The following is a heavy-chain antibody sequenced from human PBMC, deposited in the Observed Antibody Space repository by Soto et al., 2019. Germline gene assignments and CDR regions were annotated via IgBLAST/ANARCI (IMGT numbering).Heavy chain of an antibody. D-gene: IGHD6-13*01. Sequence: TLSLTSAVSGGSISSSNWWRWVRQPPGKGLEWIGEIYHSGSTNYNPSLKSRVTISVDKSKNQFSLKLSSVTAADTAVYYCATYSSSWYKSYFDYWGQGTLVTVSS. J-gene: IGHJ4*02. CDR1: GGSISSSNW. V-gene: IGHV4-4*02. CDR2: IYHSGST. CDR3: ATYSSSWYKSYFDY.